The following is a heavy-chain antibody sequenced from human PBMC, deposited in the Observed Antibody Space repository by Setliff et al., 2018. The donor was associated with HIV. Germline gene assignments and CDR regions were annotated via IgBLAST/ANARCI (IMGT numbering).Heavy chain of an antibody. CDR1: GYTFSTYS. D-gene: IGHD6-13*01. Sequence: ASVKVSCKASGYTFSTYSISWVRQAPGQGLEWLGWISPYNGNTKYAEKFQGRVTMTTDTSTSTAYMELSSLRSEDTGVYYCAIGSSNWPHRPNNYYFDYWSQGTPVTVSS. J-gene: IGHJ4*02. CDR3: AIGSSNWPHRPNNYYFDY. CDR2: ISPYNGNT. V-gene: IGHV1-18*01.